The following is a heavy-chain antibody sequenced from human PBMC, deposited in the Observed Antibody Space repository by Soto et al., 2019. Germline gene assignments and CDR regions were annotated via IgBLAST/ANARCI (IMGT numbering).Heavy chain of an antibody. Sequence: SLRLSCTASGFTFDDYAMHWVRQAPGKGLEWVSGITWNSGSIDYADSVKGRFTISRDNAKNSLYLQMNSLRAEDTALYYCVKASTYSSSQGWFDPWGQGTMVTVSS. CDR1: GFTFDDYA. CDR2: ITWNSGSI. D-gene: IGHD6-6*01. J-gene: IGHJ5*02. V-gene: IGHV3-9*01. CDR3: VKASTYSSSQGWFDP.